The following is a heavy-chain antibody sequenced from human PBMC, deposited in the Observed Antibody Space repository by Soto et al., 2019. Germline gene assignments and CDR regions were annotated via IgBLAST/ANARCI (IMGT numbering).Heavy chain of an antibody. CDR1: GFSLTTSGVG. Sequence: QITLNESGPTVVRPTETLTLTCRFSGFSLTTSGVGVGWIRQSPGKAPEWLAIIYWDDDKRYSASLKSRLTITKDTSKNQVVLTVSDLAPTDTATYYCAHRVLRTVFGVVTTTAIYFDFWGQGTPVAVSS. D-gene: IGHD3-3*01. J-gene: IGHJ4*02. CDR2: IYWDDDK. CDR3: AHRVLRTVFGVVTTTAIYFDF. V-gene: IGHV2-5*02.